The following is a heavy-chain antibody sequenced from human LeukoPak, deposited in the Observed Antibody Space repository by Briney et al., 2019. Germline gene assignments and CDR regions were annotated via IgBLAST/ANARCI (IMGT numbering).Heavy chain of an antibody. CDR3: ARDEANWFDP. CDR1: GFTFSSYS. Sequence: PGGSLRLSCAASGFTFSSYSMNWVRQAPGKGLEWVSSISSSSSYIYYADSVKGRFTISRGNAKNSLYLQMNSLRAEDTAVYYCARDEANWFDPWGQGTLVTVSS. J-gene: IGHJ5*02. CDR2: ISSSSSYI. V-gene: IGHV3-21*01.